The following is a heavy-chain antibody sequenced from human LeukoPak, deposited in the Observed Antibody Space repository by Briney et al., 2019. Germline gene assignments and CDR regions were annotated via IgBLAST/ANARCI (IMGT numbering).Heavy chain of an antibody. J-gene: IGHJ5*02. CDR3: AREGGWRTNWFDP. V-gene: IGHV1-2*02. CDR1: GYTFTGYY. Sequence: ASVKVSCKASGYTFTGYYMHWVRQAPGQGLEWMGWINPNSGGTNYAQKFQGRVTMTRDTSISTAYMEPSRLRSDDTAVYYCAREGGWRTNWFDPWGQGTLVTVSS. CDR2: INPNSGGT. D-gene: IGHD3-16*01.